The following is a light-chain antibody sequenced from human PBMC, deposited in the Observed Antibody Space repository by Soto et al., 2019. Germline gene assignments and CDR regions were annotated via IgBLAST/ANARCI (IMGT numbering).Light chain of an antibody. V-gene: IGLV2-14*01. CDR2: EVS. J-gene: IGLJ1*01. Sequence: QSALTQPACVSGSRGQSITISCTGTSSDVGGYNYVSWYQQLPGKAPKLMIYEVSNRPSGVSNRFSGSKSGNTASLTISGLQAEDEADYYCSSYTGSSTPYVFGTGTKLTAL. CDR3: SSYTGSSTPYV. CDR1: SSDVGGYNY.